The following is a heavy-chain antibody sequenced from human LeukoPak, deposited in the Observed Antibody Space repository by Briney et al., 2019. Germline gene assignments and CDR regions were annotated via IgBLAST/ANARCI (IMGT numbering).Heavy chain of an antibody. D-gene: IGHD5-24*01. Sequence: GGSLRLSCTASGFPISSHYISWVRQAPGKGLDWVSVIYRSGGTYFSDSVKGRFTISRDDSKNTVSLQMNSLRAEDTAVYYCTRTIPPAHWGQGTLVTVSS. V-gene: IGHV3-53*01. CDR2: IYRSGGT. CDR1: GFPISSHY. J-gene: IGHJ4*02. CDR3: TRTIPPAH.